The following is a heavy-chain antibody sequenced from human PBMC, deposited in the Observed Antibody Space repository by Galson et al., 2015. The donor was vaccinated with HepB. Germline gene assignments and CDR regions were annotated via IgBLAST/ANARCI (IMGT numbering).Heavy chain of an antibody. J-gene: IGHJ4*02. CDR1: GDTLIGYY. CDR3: AAEHCSGASGDSCLKAFAY. D-gene: IGHD2-15*01. V-gene: IGHV1-2*02. Sequence: SVKVSCKASGDTLIGYYMHWMRQDPGQGLEWIGGINPNSGRTKYVQKFQDRVTVTRDTPTKTVYMELTMLTSDDTAVYYCAAEHCSGASGDSCLKAFAYWGQRTLVTVSS. CDR2: INPNSGRT.